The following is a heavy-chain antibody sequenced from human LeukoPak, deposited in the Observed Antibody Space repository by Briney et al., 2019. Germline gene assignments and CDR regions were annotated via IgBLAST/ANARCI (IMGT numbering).Heavy chain of an antibody. CDR1: GFIFRSYT. Sequence: PGGSLRLSCAASGFIFRSYTMHWVRQAPGKGLEWVTAISYDGSTKFYAYSVKGRFTISSDNPKNTLYLQMNSLRADDTAIYYCAKSCNSGNCYYNYWGQGTLVTVSS. CDR3: AKSCNSGNCYYNY. V-gene: IGHV3-30*18. D-gene: IGHD2/OR15-2a*01. CDR2: ISYDGSTK. J-gene: IGHJ4*02.